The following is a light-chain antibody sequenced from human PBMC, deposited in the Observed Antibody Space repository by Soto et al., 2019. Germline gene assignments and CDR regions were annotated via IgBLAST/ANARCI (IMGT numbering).Light chain of an antibody. CDR1: QSISNW. CDR2: RAS. CDR3: QQYDSYPWT. J-gene: IGKJ1*01. Sequence: DIQMTQSPSTLSASVGDRVTITCRASQSISNWLAWYQQKPGKAPSLLVYRASALESGVPLRFSGSGSGTEFTLTISRLQPEDFSTYYCQQYDSYPWTFGPGTKVDIK. V-gene: IGKV1-5*03.